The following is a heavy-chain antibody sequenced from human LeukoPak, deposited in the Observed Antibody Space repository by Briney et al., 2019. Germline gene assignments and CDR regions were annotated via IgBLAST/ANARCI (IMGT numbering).Heavy chain of an antibody. V-gene: IGHV4-59*01. Sequence: PSETLSLTCTVSGGSISSYYWSWIRQPPGKGLEWIGYIYYSGSTNYNPSLKSRVTISVDTSKNQFSLKLSSVTAADTAVYYCARGHLSSGYYRDAFDIWGQGTMVTVSS. J-gene: IGHJ3*02. CDR2: IYYSGST. D-gene: IGHD3-22*01. CDR3: ARGHLSSGYYRDAFDI. CDR1: GGSISSYY.